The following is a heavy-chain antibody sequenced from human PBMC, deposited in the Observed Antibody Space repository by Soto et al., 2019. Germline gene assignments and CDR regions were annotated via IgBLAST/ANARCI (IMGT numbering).Heavy chain of an antibody. CDR1: GYTFTSPA. V-gene: IGHV1-3*01. Sequence: QVQRVQSGAEVMQPGASVKVSCKASGYTFTSPATHWVRQAPGQRLEWMGWIKAGNGDIKYSQKFQGRVTFTTDTYAKTAYMELSSLRSEDTAVYYCATYVGYSNTCLSHWGQGTLVTVSS. D-gene: IGHD6-13*01. J-gene: IGHJ4*02. CDR2: IKAGNGDI. CDR3: ATYVGYSNTCLSH.